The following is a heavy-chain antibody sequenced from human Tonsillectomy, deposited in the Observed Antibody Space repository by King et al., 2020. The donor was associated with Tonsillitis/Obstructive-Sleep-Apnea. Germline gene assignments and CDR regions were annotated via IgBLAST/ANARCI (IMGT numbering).Heavy chain of an antibody. J-gene: IGHJ6*03. CDR1: GFTFSSYT. Sequence: QLVQSGGGLVQPGGSLRLSCAASGFTFSSYTIACVRQAPGKGLEWVSGIRGTSRTYYADSVKGRFTISRDNSKNTLFLQMNSLTAEDTAVYYCAKTDGGDYFYMDVWGKGTTVTVSS. CDR2: IRGTSRT. CDR3: AKTDGGDYFYMDV. D-gene: IGHD3-16*01. V-gene: IGHV3-23*04.